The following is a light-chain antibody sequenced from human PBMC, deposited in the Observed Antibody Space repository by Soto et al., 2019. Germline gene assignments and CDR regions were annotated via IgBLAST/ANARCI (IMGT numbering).Light chain of an antibody. Sequence: DIQMTQSPSTLYASVGDSVTITCRASQSISSWLAWYQQKPGKAPKLLIYDASSLESGVPSRFCGSGSGTEFTLTIICLSHYYFATYYCQQYNSYPRPCGGGTKVEIK. J-gene: IGKJ4*01. V-gene: IGKV1-5*01. CDR2: DAS. CDR3: QQYNSYPRP. CDR1: QSISSW.